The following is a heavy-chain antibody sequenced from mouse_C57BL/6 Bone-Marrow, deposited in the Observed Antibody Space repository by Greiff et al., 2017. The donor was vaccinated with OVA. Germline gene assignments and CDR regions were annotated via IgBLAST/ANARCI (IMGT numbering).Heavy chain of an antibody. J-gene: IGHJ2*01. Sequence: QVQLQQPGAELVKPGASVKLSCKASGYTFTSYWMQWVKQRPGQGLEWIGEIDPSDSYTNYNQKFKGKATFTADTSSNTAYMQLSSLTTEDSAIYYCASLYSVYWGQGTTLTVSS. V-gene: IGHV1-50*01. CDR2: IDPSDSYT. CDR1: GYTFTSYW. CDR3: ASLYSVY.